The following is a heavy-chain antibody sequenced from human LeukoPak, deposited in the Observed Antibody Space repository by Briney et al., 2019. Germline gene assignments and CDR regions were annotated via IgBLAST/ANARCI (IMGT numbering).Heavy chain of an antibody. J-gene: IGHJ3*02. Sequence: GSLRLSCAASGFTFDDYAMHWVRQPPGKGLEWIGYIYYSGSTNYNPSLKSRVTISVDTSKNQFSLKLSSVTAADTAVYYCARVGAVRDTFDIWGQGTMVTVSS. D-gene: IGHD3-16*01. V-gene: IGHV4-59*01. CDR1: GFTFDDYA. CDR2: IYYSGST. CDR3: ARVGAVRDTFDI.